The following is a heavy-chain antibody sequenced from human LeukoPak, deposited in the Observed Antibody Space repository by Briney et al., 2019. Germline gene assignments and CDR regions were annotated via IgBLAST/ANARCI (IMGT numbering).Heavy chain of an antibody. V-gene: IGHV4-34*01. CDR1: GGSFSGYY. J-gene: IGHJ5*02. D-gene: IGHD6-13*01. CDR3: ARVGIAAAGTRFRWFDP. CDR2: INHSGST. Sequence: SETLSLTCAVYGGSFSGYYWSWIRQPPGKGLEWIGEINHSGSTNYNPSLKSRVTISVDTSKNQFSLKLSSVTAADTAVYYCARVGIAAAGTRFRWFDPWGQGTLVTASS.